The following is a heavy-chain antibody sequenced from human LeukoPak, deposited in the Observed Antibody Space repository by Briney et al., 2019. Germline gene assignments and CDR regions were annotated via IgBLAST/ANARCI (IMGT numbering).Heavy chain of an antibody. D-gene: IGHD2-15*01. V-gene: IGHV1-2*02. CDR3: AGPKTFMTPGSAYYYYAMDV. Sequence: ASMKVSCKTSGYTFTDYYMHWLRQAPGQGLEWMGWINPHSGGTNYAQKFKGRVTLTRDTSISTAYMELSRLRSDDTAVYYCAGPKTFMTPGSAYYYYAMDVWGQGTTVTVS. CDR2: INPHSGGT. CDR1: GYTFTDYY. J-gene: IGHJ6*02.